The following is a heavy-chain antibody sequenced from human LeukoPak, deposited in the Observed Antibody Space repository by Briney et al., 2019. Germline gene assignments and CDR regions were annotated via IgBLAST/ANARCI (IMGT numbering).Heavy chain of an antibody. J-gene: IGHJ5*02. CDR3: ARAESGSWYNGWFDP. V-gene: IGHV4-59*01. CDR1: GGSISSYY. CDR2: IYYSGST. Sequence: SETLSLTCTVSGGSISSYYWSWIRQPPGKGLEWIGYIYYSGSTNYNPSLKSRVTISVDTSKNQFSLKLSSVTAADTAVYYCARAESGSWYNGWFDPWGQGTLVTVSS. D-gene: IGHD6-13*01.